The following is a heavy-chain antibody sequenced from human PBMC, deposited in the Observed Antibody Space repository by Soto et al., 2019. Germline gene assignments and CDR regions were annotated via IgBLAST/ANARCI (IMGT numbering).Heavy chain of an antibody. D-gene: IGHD3-3*01. CDR3: AREYYDFWSGYYTLAGDASYYFDY. J-gene: IGHJ4*02. Sequence: TGGSLRLSCAASGFTFSSYGMHWVRQAPGKGLEWVAVIWYDGSNKYYADSVKGRFTISRDNSKNTLYLQMNSLRAEDTAVYYCAREYYDFWSGYYTLAGDASYYFDYWGQGTLVTVSS. V-gene: IGHV3-33*01. CDR1: GFTFSSYG. CDR2: IWYDGSNK.